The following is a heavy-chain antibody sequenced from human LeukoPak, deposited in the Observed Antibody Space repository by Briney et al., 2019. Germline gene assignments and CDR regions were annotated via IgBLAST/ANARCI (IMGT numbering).Heavy chain of an antibody. V-gene: IGHV3-64D*06. CDR2: ISSNGGST. J-gene: IGHJ4*02. CDR1: GFTFSSYS. Sequence: PGGSLRLSCAASGFTFSSYSMNWVRQAPGKGLEYVSAISSNGGSTYYADSVKGRFTISRDNSKNTLYLQMSSLRAEDSAVYYCVREPHYDILTGYYRGYFDYWGQGTLVTVSS. CDR3: VREPHYDILTGYYRGYFDY. D-gene: IGHD3-9*01.